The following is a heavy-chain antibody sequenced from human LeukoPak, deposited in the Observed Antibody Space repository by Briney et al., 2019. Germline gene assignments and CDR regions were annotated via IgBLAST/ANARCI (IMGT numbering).Heavy chain of an antibody. CDR3: TRGREGNYGLFDS. V-gene: IGHV3-74*01. Sequence: PGGSLRLSCAASGFSFNSYWMHWVRQAPGSGPVWVSRISNDGRSTSFADSVKGRFTISRDNAKNTLYLQMNSLSAEDTAVYYCTRGREGNYGLFDSWGQGTLVTVSS. D-gene: IGHD3-10*01. J-gene: IGHJ4*02. CDR1: GFSFNSYW. CDR2: ISNDGRST.